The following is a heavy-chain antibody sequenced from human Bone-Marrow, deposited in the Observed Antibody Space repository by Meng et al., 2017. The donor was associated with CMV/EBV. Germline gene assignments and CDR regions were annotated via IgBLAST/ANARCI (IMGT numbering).Heavy chain of an antibody. J-gene: IGHJ6*01. CDR2: ISAYNGNT. CDR1: GYTFTSYG. Sequence: ASVKVSCKASGYTFTSYGISWVRQAPGQGLEWMGWISAYNGNTNYAQKFQGRVTMTRDTSISTAYMELSRLRSDDTAVYYCARDKTTVTLYYYYYGMDVWGQGTTVTVSS. CDR3: ARDKTTVTLYYYYYGMDV. V-gene: IGHV1-18*01. D-gene: IGHD4-11*01.